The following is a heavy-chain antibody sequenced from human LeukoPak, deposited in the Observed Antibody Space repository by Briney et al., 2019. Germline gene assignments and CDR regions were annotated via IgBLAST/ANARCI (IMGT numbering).Heavy chain of an antibody. Sequence: GASVKVSCKVSGYTLTELSMHWVRQAPGKGLEWMGGFDPDDGETIYAQKFQGRLTMTEDTSTYTAYTELSSLESEDTAMYYCSTETSRFFDWSLSYWGQGTLVTVSS. D-gene: IGHD3-9*01. CDR3: STETSRFFDWSLSY. CDR1: GYTLTELS. V-gene: IGHV1-24*01. J-gene: IGHJ4*02. CDR2: FDPDDGET.